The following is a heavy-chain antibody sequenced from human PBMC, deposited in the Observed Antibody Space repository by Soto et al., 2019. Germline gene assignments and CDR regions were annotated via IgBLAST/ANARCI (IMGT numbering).Heavy chain of an antibody. J-gene: IGHJ4*02. V-gene: IGHV3-23*01. CDR3: VTGQQLGH. CDR1: GFTFSSYA. CDR2: ITGSGDST. D-gene: IGHD1-1*01. Sequence: EVELLESGGGSVQPGGSLRLSCAASGFTFSSYAMSWVRQAPGRGLEWVSKITGSGDSTYYVDSVKGRFTSSRDNSKNTLYLQMNSLRAEDTAVYSRVTGQQLGHWGQGTLVTVSS.